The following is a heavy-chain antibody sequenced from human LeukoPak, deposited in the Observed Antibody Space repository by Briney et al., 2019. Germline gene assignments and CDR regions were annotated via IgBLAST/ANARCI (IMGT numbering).Heavy chain of an antibody. D-gene: IGHD3-3*01. J-gene: IGHJ3*02. CDR2: IYYSGST. CDR3: ARVWSGYEAFDI. V-gene: IGHV4-30-4*08. Sequence: SETLSLTCTVSGGSISSGDYYWSWIRQPPGKGLEWIGYIYYSGSTYYNPSLKSRVAISVDTSKNQFSLKLSSVTAADTAVYYCARVWSGYEAFDIWGQGTMVTVSS. CDR1: GGSISSGDYY.